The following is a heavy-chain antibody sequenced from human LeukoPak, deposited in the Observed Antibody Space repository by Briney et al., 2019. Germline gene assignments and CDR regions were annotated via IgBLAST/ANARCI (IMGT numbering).Heavy chain of an antibody. V-gene: IGHV3-23*01. CDR1: GAPVNSNY. J-gene: IGHJ4*02. CDR3: ANYCGGGICPADY. CDR2: ISGSGDST. Sequence: GGSLRLSCVVSGAPVNSNYRGWVPRPPGRGLGWFSAISGSGDSTYYADSVKGRFTISRDNSKNTLYLQMNSLRAEDTAVYYCANYCGGGICPADYWGQGTLVTVSS. D-gene: IGHD2-15*01.